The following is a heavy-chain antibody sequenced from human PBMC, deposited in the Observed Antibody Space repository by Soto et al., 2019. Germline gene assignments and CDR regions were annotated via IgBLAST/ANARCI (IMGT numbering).Heavy chain of an antibody. CDR3: ARGQGNWFDP. V-gene: IGHV4-30-2*01. CDR2: IYHSGST. J-gene: IGHJ5*02. CDR1: GGSISSGGYS. Sequence: SETLSLTCAVSGGSISSGGYSWSWIRQPPGKGLEWIGYIYHSGSTYYNPSLKSRVTISVDRSKNQFSLKLSSVTAADTAVYYCARGQGNWFDPWGQGTLVTV.